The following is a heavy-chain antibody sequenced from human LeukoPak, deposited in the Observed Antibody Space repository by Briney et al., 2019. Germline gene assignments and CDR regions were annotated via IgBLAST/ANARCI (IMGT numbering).Heavy chain of an antibody. Sequence: PGGSLRLSCTASGFTFSSYAMSWVRQAPGKGLEWVSAVTSSGGNTYYADSVKGRFTISRDNAKNSLYLQMNSLRAEDTAVYYCARDPPFIIGTTFFDYWGQGTLVTVSS. V-gene: IGHV3-21*01. D-gene: IGHD1-20*01. CDR3: ARDPPFIIGTTFFDY. CDR1: GFTFSSYA. J-gene: IGHJ4*02. CDR2: VTSSGGNT.